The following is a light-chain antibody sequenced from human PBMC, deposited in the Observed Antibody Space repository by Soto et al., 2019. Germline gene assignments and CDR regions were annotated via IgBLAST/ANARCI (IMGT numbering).Light chain of an antibody. CDR1: ISNIGVNY. CDR3: GGWDDSLSGPV. J-gene: IGLJ2*01. CDR2: RNN. V-gene: IGLV1-47*01. Sequence: QSVLTQPPSVSAAPGLKVTISCSGSISNIGVNYVSWYQQVPGTAPKLLIQRNNQRPSGVPARFSGSKSGTSASLAISGLRSEDEADYYCGGWDDSLSGPVFGGGTKVTVL.